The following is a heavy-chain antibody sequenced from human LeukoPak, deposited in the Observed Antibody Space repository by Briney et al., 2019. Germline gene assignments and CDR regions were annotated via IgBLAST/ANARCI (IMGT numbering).Heavy chain of an antibody. CDR1: GFTFSSYS. J-gene: IGHJ3*02. V-gene: IGHV3-21*01. CDR2: ISSSSSYI. CDR3: ASGIVSDAFDI. D-gene: IGHD3-22*01. Sequence: GGSLRLSCAASGFTFSSYSMNWVRQAPGKGLGWVSSISSSSSYIYYADSVKGRFTISRDNARNSLYLQMNSLRAEDTAVYYCASGIVSDAFDIWGQGTMVTVSS.